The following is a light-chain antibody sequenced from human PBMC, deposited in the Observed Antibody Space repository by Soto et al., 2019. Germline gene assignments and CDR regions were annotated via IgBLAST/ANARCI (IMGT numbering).Light chain of an antibody. V-gene: IGLV2-23*02. Sequence: QSALTQPASVSGSPGQSITISCTGTSSDIDVYDLVSWYRQYPGKAPKLMIYGVSKRPSGVSDRFSGSKSGNTASLTISGLQTEDEADYYCCSYAGFTTYVFGSGTKLTVL. CDR1: SSDIDVYDL. J-gene: IGLJ1*01. CDR2: GVS. CDR3: CSYAGFTTYV.